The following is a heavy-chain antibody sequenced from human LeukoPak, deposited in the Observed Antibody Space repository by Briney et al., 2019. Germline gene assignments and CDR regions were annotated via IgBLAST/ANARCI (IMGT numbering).Heavy chain of an antibody. D-gene: IGHD2-21*02. CDR2: IVSDGTYS. V-gene: IGHV3-74*01. Sequence: PGGSLRLSCAASGFTFSSYGMHWVRQVPGKGLVWLSRIVSDGTYSTYADSVKGRFSTSRDNAKNTLYLEMNSLRAEDTGIYYCARDRGGDDAFDMWGQGTMVTVSS. J-gene: IGHJ3*02. CDR3: ARDRGGDDAFDM. CDR1: GFTFSSYG.